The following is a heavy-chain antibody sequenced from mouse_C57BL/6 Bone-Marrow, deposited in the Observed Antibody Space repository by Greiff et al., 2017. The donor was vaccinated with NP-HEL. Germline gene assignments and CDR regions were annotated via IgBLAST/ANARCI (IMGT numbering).Heavy chain of an antibody. CDR3: ARYFFWFDY. V-gene: IGHV5-4*01. J-gene: IGHJ3*01. Sequence: EVLLVESGGGLVKPGGSLKLSCAASGFTFSSYAMSWVRQTPEKRLEWVATISDGGSYTYYPDNVKGRFTISRDNTKNNLYLQMSHLKSEDTALYYCARYFFWFDYWGQGTLVTVSA. CDR2: ISDGGSYT. CDR1: GFTFSSYA.